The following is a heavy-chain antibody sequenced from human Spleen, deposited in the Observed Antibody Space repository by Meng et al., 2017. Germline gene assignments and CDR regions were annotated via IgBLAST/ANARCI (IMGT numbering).Heavy chain of an antibody. CDR3: ARETRTQNSGRMFY. CDR2: ISYDGSDK. J-gene: IGHJ4*02. V-gene: IGHV3-30*01. D-gene: IGHD1-26*01. CDR1: GFSFSSYA. Sequence: GESLKISCAASGFSFSSYAMHWVRKAPGKGLEWVAFISYDGSDKDFAGSVKGRFTISRDNAKDTLYLQMNNLRPEDTAVYYCARETRTQNSGRMFYWGQGSLVTVSS.